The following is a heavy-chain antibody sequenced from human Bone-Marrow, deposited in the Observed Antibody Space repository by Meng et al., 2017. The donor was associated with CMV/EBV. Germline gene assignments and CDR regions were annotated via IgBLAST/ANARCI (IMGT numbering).Heavy chain of an antibody. V-gene: IGHV3-7*01. D-gene: IGHD6-13*01. CDR3: ARDSSSWYLYFDY. CDR1: GFIFTNYW. J-gene: IGHJ4*02. Sequence: GESLKISCAGSGFIFTNYWMGWVRQAPGKGLEWVANIKEDGSKTNYVDSVKGRFTISRDNAKNSVYLQMNSLRAEDTAVYYCARDSSSWYLYFDYWGQGTLVTVSS. CDR2: IKEDGSKT.